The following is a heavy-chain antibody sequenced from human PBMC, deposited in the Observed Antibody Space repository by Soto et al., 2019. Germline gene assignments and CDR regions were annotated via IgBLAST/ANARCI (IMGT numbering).Heavy chain of an antibody. J-gene: IGHJ4*02. CDR1: GYTFTGYY. V-gene: IGHV1-2*02. Sequence: GASVKVSCKASGYTFTGYYIHWVRQAPGQGLEWMGWINPNSGDTNYPQKFQGRVTMTRDMSSSSAYMELSSLRSDDTAVYYCARGKSHQLVGHFDYWGQGTLVTVSS. CDR3: ARGKSHQLVGHFDY. D-gene: IGHD2-2*01. CDR2: INPNSGDT.